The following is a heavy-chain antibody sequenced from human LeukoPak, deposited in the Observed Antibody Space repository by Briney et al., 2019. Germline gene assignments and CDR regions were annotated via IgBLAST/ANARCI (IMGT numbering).Heavy chain of an antibody. CDR2: IYYSGST. D-gene: IGHD1-26*01. J-gene: IGHJ4*02. CDR1: GGSISSYY. Sequence: PSETLSLTCTVSGGSISSYYWSWIRQPPRKGLEWIGYIYYSGSTNYNPSLKSRVTISVDTSKNQFSLKLSSVTAADTAVYYCARWVGATVFDYWGQGTLVTVSS. CDR3: ARWVGATVFDY. V-gene: IGHV4-59*01.